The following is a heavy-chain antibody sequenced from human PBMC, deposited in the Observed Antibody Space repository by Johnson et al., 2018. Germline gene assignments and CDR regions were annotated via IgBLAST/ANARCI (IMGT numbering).Heavy chain of an antibody. J-gene: IGHJ6*02. D-gene: IGHD6-19*01. CDR3: ARGSSGRSLYYYYGMDV. Sequence: VQLVESGGGVVQPGRSLRLSCAASGFTFSSYGMHWVRQAPGKGLEWVAVIWYDGSNKYYADSVKGRFTISRDNSKNTLYLQMNSLRAEDTAVYYCARGSSGRSLYYYYGMDVWGQGTTVTVSS. V-gene: IGHV3-33*01. CDR2: IWYDGSNK. CDR1: GFTFSSYG.